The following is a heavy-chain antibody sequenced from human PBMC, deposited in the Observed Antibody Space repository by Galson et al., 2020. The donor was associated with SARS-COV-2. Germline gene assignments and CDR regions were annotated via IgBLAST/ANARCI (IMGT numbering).Heavy chain of an antibody. J-gene: IGHJ5*02. Sequence: ASVKVSCKVSGYTLTELSMHWVRQAPGKGLEWMGGFDPEDGETIYAQKFQGRVTMTEDTSTDTAYMELSSLRSEDTAVYYCATSTPITGNTGNWFDPWGQGTLVTVSS. D-gene: IGHD1-7*01. CDR2: FDPEDGET. CDR3: ATSTPITGNTGNWFDP. V-gene: IGHV1-24*01. CDR1: GYTLTELS.